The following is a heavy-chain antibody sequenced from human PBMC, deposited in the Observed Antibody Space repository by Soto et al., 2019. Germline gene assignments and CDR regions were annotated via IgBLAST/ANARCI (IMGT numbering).Heavy chain of an antibody. CDR1: GGTFSSYA. V-gene: IGHV1-69*06. Sequence: QVQLVQSGAEVKKPGSSVKVSCKASGGTFSSYAISWVRQAPGQGLEWMGGIIPIFGTANYEQKFQGRVTITEDKSTSTAYMELSSLRSEDTALYYCARGYCSGGSCYGARYYYGMDVWGKGTTVTVSS. CDR3: ARGYCSGGSCYGARYYYGMDV. CDR2: IIPIFGTA. J-gene: IGHJ6*04. D-gene: IGHD2-15*01.